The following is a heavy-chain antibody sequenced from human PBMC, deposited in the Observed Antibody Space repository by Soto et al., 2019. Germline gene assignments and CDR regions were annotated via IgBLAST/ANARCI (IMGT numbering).Heavy chain of an antibody. CDR1: GYTFINYG. J-gene: IGHJ6*02. V-gene: IGHV1-18*01. Sequence: QVYLVQSGPEVKKPGASVKVSCKASGYTFINYGVSWVRQAPGQGLEWMGWISAYNGDKKYAQNVQGRVTLTTDTSTSTAYMEMRTIRSDDTAEYYCARDGPHIPAVGDVWGQGTTVTVSS. CDR2: ISAYNGDK. CDR3: ARDGPHIPAVGDV. D-gene: IGHD6-13*01.